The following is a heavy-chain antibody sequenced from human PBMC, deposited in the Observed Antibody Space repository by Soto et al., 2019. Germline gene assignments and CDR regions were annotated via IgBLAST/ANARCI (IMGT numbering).Heavy chain of an antibody. Sequence: VGSLRLPCAASGFTFSSYWMSWVRQAPGKGLEWVANIKQDGSEKYYVDSVKGRFTISRDNAKNSLYLQMNSLRAEDTAVYYCARGANYYDSSGSDYWGQGTLVTVSS. J-gene: IGHJ4*02. CDR1: GFTFSSYW. V-gene: IGHV3-7*01. CDR3: ARGANYYDSSGSDY. CDR2: IKQDGSEK. D-gene: IGHD3-22*01.